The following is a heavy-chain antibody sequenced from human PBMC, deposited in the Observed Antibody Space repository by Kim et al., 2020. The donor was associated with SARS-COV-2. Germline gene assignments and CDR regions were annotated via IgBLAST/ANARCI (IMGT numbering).Heavy chain of an antibody. CDR3: AKDQMYYYDSSGYGNWFDP. CDR2: ISGSGGST. Sequence: GGSLRLSCAASGFTFSSYAMSWVRQAPGKGLEWVSAISGSGGSTYSADSVRGRFTICRDNSKNTLYLQMNSLRAEDTTVYYCAKDQMYYYDSSGYGNWFDPWGEGALGTVSS. D-gene: IGHD3-22*01. J-gene: IGHJ5*02. CDR1: GFTFSSYA. V-gene: IGHV3-23*01.